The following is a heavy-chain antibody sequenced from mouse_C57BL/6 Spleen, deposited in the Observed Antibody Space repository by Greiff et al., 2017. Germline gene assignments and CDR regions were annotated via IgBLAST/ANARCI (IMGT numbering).Heavy chain of an antibody. CDR2: ISYDGSN. D-gene: IGHD2-1*01. J-gene: IGHJ2*01. CDR3: AREGYGNYDY. CDR1: GYSITSGYY. Sequence: EVQLQESGPGLVKPSQSLSLTCSVTGYSITSGYYWNWNRQFPGNKLEWMGYISYDGSNNYNPSLKNRISITRDTSKNQFFLKLNSVTTEDTATYYCAREGYGNYDYWGQGTTLTVSS. V-gene: IGHV3-6*01.